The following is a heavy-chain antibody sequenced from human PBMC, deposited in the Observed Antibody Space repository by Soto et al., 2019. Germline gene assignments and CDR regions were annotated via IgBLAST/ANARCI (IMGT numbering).Heavy chain of an antibody. D-gene: IGHD2-21*02. J-gene: IGHJ5*02. CDR3: TSQYCGGDCSRVDP. V-gene: IGHV3-73*01. CDR1: GFTLSGSR. Sequence: GGSLRLSCAASGFTLSGSRIHWVRQASGKGLEWVGRIRSKADSYATAYAASVKGRFTTSRDDSKNTAYLQMNSLKTEDTAVYYCTSQYCGGDCSRVDPWGQGTLVPVSS. CDR2: IRSKADSYAT.